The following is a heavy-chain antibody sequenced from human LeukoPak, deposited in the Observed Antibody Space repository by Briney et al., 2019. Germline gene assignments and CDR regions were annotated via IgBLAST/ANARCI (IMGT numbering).Heavy chain of an antibody. D-gene: IGHD1-26*01. CDR1: GYIFTNYG. CDR2: IIPIFGKP. Sequence: SVKVSCKASGYIFTNYGISWVRQAPGQGLEWMGGIIPIFGKPNYAQKFQGRVTITADKSTNTAYMELRSLRSDDTAVYYCAREFSGRYPPSYFDYWGQGTLVTVSS. CDR3: AREFSGRYPPSYFDY. V-gene: IGHV1-69*06. J-gene: IGHJ4*02.